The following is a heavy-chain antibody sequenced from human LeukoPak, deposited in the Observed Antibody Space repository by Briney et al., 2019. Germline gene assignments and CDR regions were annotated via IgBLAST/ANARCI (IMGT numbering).Heavy chain of an antibody. D-gene: IGHD1-26*01. CDR3: ARDHSDSVNYYYYMDV. Sequence: SSETLSLTCTVSGGSISSSSYYWGWIRQPPGKGLEWIGSIYYSGSTYYNPSLKSRVTISVDTSKNQFSLKLSSVTAADTAVYYCARDHSDSVNYYYYMDVWGKGTTVTVSS. CDR2: IYYSGST. CDR1: GGSISSSSYY. J-gene: IGHJ6*03. V-gene: IGHV4-39*07.